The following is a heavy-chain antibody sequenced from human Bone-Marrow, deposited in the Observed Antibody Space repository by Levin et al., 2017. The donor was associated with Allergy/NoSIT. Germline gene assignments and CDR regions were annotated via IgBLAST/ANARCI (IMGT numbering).Heavy chain of an antibody. V-gene: IGHV3-23*01. Sequence: GGSLRLSCTTSGFSFPNYAMSWVRQAPGRGLEWVASVSASGGYLSYAASVKGRFTLSRDFPLNTLYLQMNSLRADDTAVYFCARHGSSGWYTNFDSWGQGTLVTVSS. CDR1: GFSFPNYA. CDR2: VSASGGYL. J-gene: IGHJ4*02. CDR3: ARHGSSGWYTNFDS. D-gene: IGHD6-19*01.